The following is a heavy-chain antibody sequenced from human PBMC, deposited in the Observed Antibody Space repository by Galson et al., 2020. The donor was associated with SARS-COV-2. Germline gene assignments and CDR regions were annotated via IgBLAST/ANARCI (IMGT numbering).Heavy chain of an antibody. CDR3: AKEEHSSGYYYSLDY. V-gene: IGHV3-23*01. CDR2: MSASGVRT. J-gene: IGHJ4*02. CDR1: GFPFSSYA. D-gene: IGHD3-22*01. Sequence: GGSLRLSCAASGFPFSSYAMSWVRQAPGKGLEWVSSMSASGVRTSYADSLKGRFTISRDNSKNTLYLQMNSLRAEDTAIYYCAKEEHSSGYYYSLDYWGQGTLVTVSS.